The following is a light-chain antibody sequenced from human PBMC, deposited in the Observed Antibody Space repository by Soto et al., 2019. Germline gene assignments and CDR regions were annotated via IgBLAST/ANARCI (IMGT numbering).Light chain of an antibody. J-gene: IGLJ2*01. CDR3: QVWDNSLVL. CDR2: DDS. Sequence: SYELTQPPSVSVAPGQTATITCGGNNIGGKNVHWYQRKPGQAPVLVVYDDSDRPSGIPERLSGSNSGNTATLTISRVEAGDEADYFCQVWDNSLVLFGGGTKLTVL. CDR1: NIGGKN. V-gene: IGLV3-21*02.